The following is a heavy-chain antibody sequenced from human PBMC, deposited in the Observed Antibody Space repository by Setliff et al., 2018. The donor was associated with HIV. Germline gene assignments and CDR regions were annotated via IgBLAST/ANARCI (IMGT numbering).Heavy chain of an antibody. J-gene: IGHJ4*02. V-gene: IGHV4-61*09. D-gene: IGHD6-19*01. Sequence: LSLTCTVSGGSISSGSHYWTWIRQPAGKGLEWIGHIHTSGSTNYDLSLMSRVTISVDTSKNQFSLKLSSVTAADTAVYYCARSLLPSITVAGTIGYWGQGSLVTVSS. CDR3: ARSLLPSITVAGTIGY. CDR1: GGSISSGSHY. CDR2: IHTSGST.